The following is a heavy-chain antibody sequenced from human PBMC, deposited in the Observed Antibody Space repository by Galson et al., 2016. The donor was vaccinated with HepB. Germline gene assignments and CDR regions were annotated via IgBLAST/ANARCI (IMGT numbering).Heavy chain of an antibody. CDR2: ISGTSITT. Sequence: SLRLSCAASGFTVSNNYMRWIRQAPGKGLEWVSAISGTSITTLYADSVRGRFTISRDNSKNTLYLQMSSLRDDDTAVYFCAGKRHGNFPFDYWGQGTPVTVSS. CDR1: GFTVSNNY. V-gene: IGHV3-23*01. D-gene: IGHD4-23*01. J-gene: IGHJ4*02. CDR3: AGKRHGNFPFDY.